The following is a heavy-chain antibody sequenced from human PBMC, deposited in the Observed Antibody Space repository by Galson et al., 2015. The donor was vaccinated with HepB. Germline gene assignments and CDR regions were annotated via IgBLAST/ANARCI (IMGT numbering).Heavy chain of an antibody. V-gene: IGHV4-39*01. CDR1: GGSISSSSYY. CDR3: ARQKDSSGWGNWFDP. CDR2: IYYSGST. J-gene: IGHJ5*02. D-gene: IGHD6-19*01. Sequence: TLSLTCTVSGGSISSSSYYWGWIRQPPGKGLEWIGSIYYSGSTYYNPSLKSRVTISVDTSKNQFSLKLSSVTAADTAVYYCARQKDSSGWGNWFDPWGQGTLVTVSS.